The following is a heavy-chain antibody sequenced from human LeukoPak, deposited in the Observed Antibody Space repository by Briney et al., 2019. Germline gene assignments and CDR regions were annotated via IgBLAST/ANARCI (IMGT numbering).Heavy chain of an antibody. J-gene: IGHJ5*02. CDR2: ISSSSSTI. CDR3: ARVQVLEWLFSWFDP. D-gene: IGHD3-3*01. Sequence: PPGGSLRLSCAASGFTFRSYWMSWVRQAPGKGLEWVSYISSSSSTIYYADSVKGRFTISRDNAKNSLYLQMNSLRAEDTAVYYCARVQVLEWLFSWFDPWGQGTLVTVSS. CDR1: GFTFRSYW. V-gene: IGHV3-48*01.